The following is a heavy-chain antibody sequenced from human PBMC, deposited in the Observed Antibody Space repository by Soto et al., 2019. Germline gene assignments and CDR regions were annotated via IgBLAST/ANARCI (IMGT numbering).Heavy chain of an antibody. CDR3: ARRMAGVRGFLYGMDV. V-gene: IGHV4-31*03. CDR2: IYYSGST. D-gene: IGHD3-10*01. Sequence: QVQLQESGPGLVKPSQTLSLTCTVSGGSISSGGYYWSWIRKQTGKCLEWIGYIYYSGSTYYNPSLKSGVTIPVDKSKEQFSLKLSSVTDADTAVYYCARRMAGVRGFLYGMDVWGRGTTLTVSS. CDR1: GGSISSGGYY. J-gene: IGHJ6*02.